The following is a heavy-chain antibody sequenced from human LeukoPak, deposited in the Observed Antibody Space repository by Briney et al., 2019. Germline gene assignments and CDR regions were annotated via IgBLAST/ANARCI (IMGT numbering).Heavy chain of an antibody. CDR2: LSPYSGNT. V-gene: IGHV1-18*01. CDR1: GYTFTSYG. J-gene: IGHJ3*01. D-gene: IGHD1-26*01. CDR3: TRLGSYSPPSTGGNGFDV. Sequence: GASVKVSCETSGYTFTSYGLSWVRQAPGQGLEWVGWLSPYSGNTNYAQKVQGRVTMTSDTSTSTAYMELRSLRSDDTAMYFCTRLGSYSPPSTGGNGFDVWGQGTLVTVSS.